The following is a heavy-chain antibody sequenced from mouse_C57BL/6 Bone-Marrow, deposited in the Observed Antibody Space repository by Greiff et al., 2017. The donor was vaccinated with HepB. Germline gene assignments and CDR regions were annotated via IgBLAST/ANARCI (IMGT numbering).Heavy chain of an antibody. D-gene: IGHD2-5*01. CDR1: GYSITSGYY. CDR2: ISYDGSN. CDR3: ARYSNSDYAMDY. J-gene: IGHJ4*01. Sequence: VQLKQSGPGLVKPSQSLSLTCSVPGYSITSGYYWNWIRQFPGNKLEWMGYISYDGSNNYNPSLKNRISITRDTSKNQFFLKLNSVTTEDTATYYCARYSNSDYAMDYWGQGTSVTVSS. V-gene: IGHV3-6*01.